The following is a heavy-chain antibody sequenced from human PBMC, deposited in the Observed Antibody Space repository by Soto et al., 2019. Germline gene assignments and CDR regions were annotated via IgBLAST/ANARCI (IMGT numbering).Heavy chain of an antibody. Sequence: VASVKVSCKASGYTFIGYYMHWVRQAPGQGLEWMGWINANTGDTNYAQNFQGRVTMTRDTSISTAYMELSRLRSDDTALYYCASSLMAWGDLWGRGTLVTVSS. CDR2: INANTGDT. J-gene: IGHJ2*01. D-gene: IGHD3-10*01. V-gene: IGHV1-2*02. CDR1: GYTFIGYY. CDR3: ASSLMAWGDL.